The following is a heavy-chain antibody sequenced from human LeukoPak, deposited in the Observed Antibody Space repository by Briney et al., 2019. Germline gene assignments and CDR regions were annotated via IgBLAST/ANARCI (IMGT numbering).Heavy chain of an antibody. J-gene: IGHJ4*02. CDR3: ASSPAYSSSWYAIDN. V-gene: IGHV3-13*01. D-gene: IGHD6-13*01. CDR1: GFTFSNYD. CDR2: IGTAGDT. Sequence: GGSLRLSCAASGFTFSNYDMHWVRQAAGKGLEWVSGIGTAGDTHYPGSVKGRFTISRENAKNSLYLHMNSLSAGDTAVYYCASSPAYSSSWYAIDNWGQGTLVTVSS.